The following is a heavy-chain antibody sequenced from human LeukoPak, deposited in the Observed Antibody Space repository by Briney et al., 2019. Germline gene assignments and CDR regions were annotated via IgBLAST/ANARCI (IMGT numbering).Heavy chain of an antibody. Sequence: GGSLRLSCAASGFTFSSYSMNWVRQAPGKGLEWVSYISSSSSTIYYADSVKGRFTISRDNAKNSLYLQMNSLRAEDTAVYYCARDPDYGDYYYYYYYYMDVWGKGTTVTVSS. CDR3: ARDPDYGDYYYYYYYYMDV. V-gene: IGHV3-48*01. D-gene: IGHD4-17*01. CDR1: GFTFSSYS. J-gene: IGHJ6*03. CDR2: ISSSSSTI.